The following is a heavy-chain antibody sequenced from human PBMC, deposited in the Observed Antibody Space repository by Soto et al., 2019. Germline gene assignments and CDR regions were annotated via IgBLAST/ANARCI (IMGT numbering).Heavy chain of an antibody. CDR1: GYTFTSYG. CDR2: INAANGDT. CDR3: VRSHVSVIGIDWFDP. Sequence: ASVKVSCKASGYTFTSYGIHWVRQAPGQRLEWMGWINAANGDTKYSPKFQGRVSITRDTSASTAYMELSSLRSEDTAVYYCVRSHVSVIGIDWFDPWGQGTLVTVS. D-gene: IGHD4-4*01. V-gene: IGHV1-3*01. J-gene: IGHJ5*02.